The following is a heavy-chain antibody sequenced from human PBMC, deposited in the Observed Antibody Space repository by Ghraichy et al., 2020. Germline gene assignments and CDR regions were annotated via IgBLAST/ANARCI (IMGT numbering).Heavy chain of an antibody. CDR3: ARSYCGRDCFSFHFDY. J-gene: IGHJ4*02. Sequence: SETLSLTCAVSGGSISSVTYYWSWIRQHPGKGLEWIGYINYSGNTYSNPSLKSRVAISVDTSKNQFSLKLSSVTAADTAVYYCARSYCGRDCFSFHFDYLGRGALVTVSS. CDR2: INYSGNT. D-gene: IGHD2-21*02. CDR1: GGSISSVTYY. V-gene: IGHV4-31*11.